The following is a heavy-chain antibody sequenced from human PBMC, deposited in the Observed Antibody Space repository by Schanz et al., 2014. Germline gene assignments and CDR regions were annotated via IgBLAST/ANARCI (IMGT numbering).Heavy chain of an antibody. CDR2: ISDSGDLT. CDR3: VKEGTVVSGSPRDY. D-gene: IGHD3-10*01. J-gene: IGHJ4*02. V-gene: IGHV3-23*01. Sequence: EVQLLESGGGLVQPGGSLRLSCAASGFTFSSYAMSWVRQAPGKGLEWVSAISDSGDLTYYADSVKGRFTISRDNAKYTLYLQMSSLRADDTAVYYCVKEGTVVSGSPRDYWGQGALVTVSS. CDR1: GFTFSSYA.